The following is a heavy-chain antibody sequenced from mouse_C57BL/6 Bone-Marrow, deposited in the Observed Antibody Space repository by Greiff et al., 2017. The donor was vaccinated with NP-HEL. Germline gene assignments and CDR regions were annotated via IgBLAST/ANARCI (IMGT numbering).Heavy chain of an antibody. CDR1: GYAFSSYW. V-gene: IGHV1-80*01. J-gene: IGHJ4*01. CDR3: AREGNWDAMDY. D-gene: IGHD4-1*01. Sequence: QVQLQQSGAELVKPGASVKISCKASGYAFSSYWMNWVKQRPGKGLEWIGQIYPGDGDTNYNGKFKGKATLTADKSSSTAYMQLSSLTSEDSAVYFCAREGNWDAMDYWGQGTSVTVSS. CDR2: IYPGDGDT.